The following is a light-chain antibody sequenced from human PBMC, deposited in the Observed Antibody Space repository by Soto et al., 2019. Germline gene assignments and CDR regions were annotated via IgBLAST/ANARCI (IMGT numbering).Light chain of an antibody. J-gene: IGLJ2*01. CDR3: QSYASSLNVHVV. CDR1: SSNIGAGYD. Sequence: QSVLTQPPSVSGAPGQRVTISCTGSSSNIGAGYDVHWYQQLPGTAPKLLIYGNSNRPSGVPDRFSGSKSGTSASLAITGLQAEDEADYYCQSYASSLNVHVVFGGGTKLTVL. CDR2: GNS. V-gene: IGLV1-40*01.